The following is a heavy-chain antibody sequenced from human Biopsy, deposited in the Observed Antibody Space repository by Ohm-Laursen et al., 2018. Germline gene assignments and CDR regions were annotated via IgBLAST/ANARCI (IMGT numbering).Heavy chain of an antibody. V-gene: IGHV4-39*01. CDR2: IYNTETT. CDR3: ARHPTGFWFDP. J-gene: IGHJ5*02. CDR1: GGSISSSTTYY. Sequence: GTLSLTCTVSGGSISSSTTYYWAWLRQPPGKGLEWIGSIYNTETTFYNPSLKSRVTISVDTYTNQFSLKVPSVTAADTALYFCARHPTGFWFDPWGHGTLVTVSS.